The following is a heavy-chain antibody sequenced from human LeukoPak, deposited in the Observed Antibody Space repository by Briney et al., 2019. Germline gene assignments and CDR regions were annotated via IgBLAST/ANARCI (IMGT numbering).Heavy chain of an antibody. CDR1: GYTFTSYG. J-gene: IGHJ6*03. CDR2: ITVSIGNT. CDR3: ARDSYYYDSSGYYKYYYYMDV. D-gene: IGHD3-22*01. Sequence: ASVKVSCKASGYTFTSYGISWVRQALGQGLDGLGWITVSIGNTNYAQKLQGRVTMTTDTSTSTAYMELRSLRSDDTAVYYCARDSYYYDSSGYYKYYYYMDVWGKGTAVTVSS. V-gene: IGHV1-18*01.